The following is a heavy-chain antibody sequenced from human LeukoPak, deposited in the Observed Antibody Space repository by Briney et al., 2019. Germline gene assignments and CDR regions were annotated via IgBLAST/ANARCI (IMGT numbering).Heavy chain of an antibody. Sequence: ASVKVSCKASGYSFTHYYIHRVRQAPGQGLEWMGIINPGTGRTSYAQSFQGRVTMTSDTSTSTVYIELTSLRSEDTAVYYCARDGPGYTSSSTDYMDVWGEGTTVTVSS. CDR1: GYSFTHYY. CDR3: ARDGPGYTSSSTDYMDV. V-gene: IGHV1-46*01. CDR2: INPGTGRT. J-gene: IGHJ6*03. D-gene: IGHD6-13*01.